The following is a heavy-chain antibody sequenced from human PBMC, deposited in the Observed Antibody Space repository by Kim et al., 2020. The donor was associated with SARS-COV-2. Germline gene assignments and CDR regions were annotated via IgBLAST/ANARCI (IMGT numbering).Heavy chain of an antibody. CDR2: INHSGST. CDR3: ARRKYNWNPSTLDY. CDR1: GGSFSGYY. J-gene: IGHJ4*02. Sequence: SETLSLTCAVYGGSFSGYYWSWIRQPPGKGLEWIGEINHSGSTNYNPSLKSRVTISVDTSKNQFSLKLSSVTAADTAVYYCARRKYNWNPSTLDYWGQGT. V-gene: IGHV4-34*01. D-gene: IGHD1-20*01.